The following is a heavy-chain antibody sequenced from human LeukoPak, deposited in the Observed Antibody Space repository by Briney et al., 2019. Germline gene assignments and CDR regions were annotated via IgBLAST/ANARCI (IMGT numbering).Heavy chain of an antibody. Sequence: GGSLRLSCAASGFTFNSYDMNWVRQAPGKGLEWVSYISSSGSTIHYADSVKGRFTISRDNAKNSLYLQMNSLRAEDTAVYYCAELGITMIGGVWGKGTTVTISS. CDR3: AELGITMIGGV. CDR1: GFTFNSYD. D-gene: IGHD3-10*02. CDR2: ISSSGSTI. J-gene: IGHJ6*04. V-gene: IGHV3-48*03.